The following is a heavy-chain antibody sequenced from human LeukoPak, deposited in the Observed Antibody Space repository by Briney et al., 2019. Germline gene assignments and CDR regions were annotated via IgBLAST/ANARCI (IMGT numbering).Heavy chain of an antibody. V-gene: IGHV3-43*02. CDR2: ISWDDYR. Sequence: PGGSLRLSCAASGFTFDDYAMRWVRQAPGKGLEWVSVISWDDYRYYSDSVKGRFTISRDNNKNFLYLQMDSLRTEDTALYYCAKDGRRGYSYGLIDKWGQGTLVTVSS. J-gene: IGHJ4*02. CDR3: AKDGRRGYSYGLIDK. CDR1: GFTFDDYA. D-gene: IGHD5-18*01.